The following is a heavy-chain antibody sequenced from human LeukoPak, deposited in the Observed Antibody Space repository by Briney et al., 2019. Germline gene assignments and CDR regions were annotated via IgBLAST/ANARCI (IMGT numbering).Heavy chain of an antibody. CDR1: RFTFSTYW. Sequence: PGGSLRLSCAASRFTFSTYWMHWVRQAPGKGLVWVSRINSDGSSTGYADSVKGRFTISRDNAKNTLYLQMNSLRAEDTAVYYCARGSGDYVWGSYRYTEDWFDPWGQGTLVTVSS. D-gene: IGHD3-16*02. CDR3: ARGSGDYVWGSYRYTEDWFDP. CDR2: INSDGSST. V-gene: IGHV3-74*01. J-gene: IGHJ5*02.